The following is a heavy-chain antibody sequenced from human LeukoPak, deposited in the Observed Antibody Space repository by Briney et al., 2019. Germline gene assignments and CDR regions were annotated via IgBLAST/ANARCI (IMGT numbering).Heavy chain of an antibody. Sequence: PGGSLRLSCAASGFTFSSYAMHWVRQTPGKAGKGLEWVALISHDGNDKFYADSVKGRFTISRDNSKNTLYLLVSSLRVEDTAVYYCASTGRAVGAHGLVYWGQGTLVTVSS. V-gene: IGHV3-30-3*01. CDR3: ASTGRAVGAHGLVY. D-gene: IGHD1-26*01. CDR2: ISHDGNDK. CDR1: GFTFSSYA. J-gene: IGHJ4*02.